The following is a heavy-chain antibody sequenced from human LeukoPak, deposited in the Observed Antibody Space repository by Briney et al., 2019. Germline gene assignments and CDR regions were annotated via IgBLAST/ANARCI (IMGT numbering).Heavy chain of an antibody. D-gene: IGHD3-10*01. J-gene: IGHJ4*02. Sequence: GESLKISCKGSGCSFTSYWIGWVRRLPGKGLEWMGIIYPGDSDTRYSPSFQGQVTISADDSISSAYLQWSGLKASDTAMYYCARVNYYASGTAYIDYWGQGTLVTVSS. V-gene: IGHV5-51*01. CDR3: ARVNYYASGTAYIDY. CDR1: GCSFTSYW. CDR2: IYPGDSDT.